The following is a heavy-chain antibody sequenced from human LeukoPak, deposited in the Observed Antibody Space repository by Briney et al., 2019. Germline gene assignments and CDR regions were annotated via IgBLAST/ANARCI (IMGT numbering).Heavy chain of an antibody. D-gene: IGHD5-24*01. V-gene: IGHV1-69*04. J-gene: IGHJ4*02. CDR1: GGTFSSYA. CDR2: IIPILGIA. CDR3: ASPRDGYNSGYFDY. Sequence: GASVKVSCKASGGTFSSYAISWVRQAPGQGLEWMGRIIPILGIANYARKFQGRVTITADKSTSTAYMELSSLRSEDTAVYYCASPRDGYNSGYFDYWGQGTLVTVSS.